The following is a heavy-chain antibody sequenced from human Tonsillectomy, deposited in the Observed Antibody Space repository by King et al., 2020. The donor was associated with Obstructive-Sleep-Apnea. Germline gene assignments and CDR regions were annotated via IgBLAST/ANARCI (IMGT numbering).Heavy chain of an antibody. Sequence: QLQESGPGLVKPSQTLSLTCTVSGGSISSGDYYWSWIRQPPGKGLEWIGYIYYSGSTYYNPSLKSRVTISVDTSKNQFSLKLSSVTAADTAVYYCARDKGLGIYYYGSGSLADNWFDPWGQGTLVTVSS. J-gene: IGHJ5*02. CDR1: GGSISSGDYY. CDR3: ARDKGLGIYYYGSGSLADNWFDP. D-gene: IGHD3-10*01. V-gene: IGHV4-30-4*01. CDR2: IYYSGST.